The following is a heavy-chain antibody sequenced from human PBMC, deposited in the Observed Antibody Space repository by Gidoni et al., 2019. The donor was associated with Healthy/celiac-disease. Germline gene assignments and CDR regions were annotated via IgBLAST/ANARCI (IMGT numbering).Heavy chain of an antibody. Sequence: EVQLLESGGGLVQPGGSLRLSCAASGFTFRSHAMSWVRQAPGKGLEWVSAISGSGGSTYYADSVKGRFTISRDNSKNTLYLQMNSLRAEDTAVYYCAKDSGYYYDSSGYYQPAEYWGQGTLVTVSS. V-gene: IGHV3-23*01. CDR1: GFTFRSHA. CDR3: AKDSGYYYDSSGYYQPAEY. D-gene: IGHD3-22*01. J-gene: IGHJ4*02. CDR2: ISGSGGST.